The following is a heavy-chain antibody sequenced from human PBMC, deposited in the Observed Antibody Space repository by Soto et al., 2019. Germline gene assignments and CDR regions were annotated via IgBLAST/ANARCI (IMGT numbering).Heavy chain of an antibody. CDR3: ARGDTYYDFWSGYSLDYGMDV. CDR1: GFTFSSYA. V-gene: IGHV3-23*01. CDR2: ISGSGDST. Sequence: EVQLLESGGGLVQPGGSLRLSCAASGFTFSSYAMRWVRQAPGKGLEWVSGISGSGDSTYYADSVKGRFTISRDNSKNALYLQMNSLSAEDTAVYYCARGDTYYDFWSGYSLDYGMDVWGQGTTVTVSS. D-gene: IGHD3-3*01. J-gene: IGHJ6*02.